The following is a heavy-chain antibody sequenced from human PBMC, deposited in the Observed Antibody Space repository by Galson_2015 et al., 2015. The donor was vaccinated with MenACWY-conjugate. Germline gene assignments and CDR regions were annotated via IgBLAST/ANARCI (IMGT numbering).Heavy chain of an antibody. J-gene: IGHJ3*02. D-gene: IGHD2-15*01. Sequence: SLKNRITTSVDTSNNQFSLNLASVTAADTAQYYCARRRPRDIGGGFDIWGQGTLVTVSS. V-gene: IGHV4-39*01. CDR3: ARRRPRDIGGGFDI.